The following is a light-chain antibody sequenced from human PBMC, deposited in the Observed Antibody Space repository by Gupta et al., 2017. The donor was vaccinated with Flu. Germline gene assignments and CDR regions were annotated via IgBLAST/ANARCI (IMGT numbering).Light chain of an antibody. Sequence: DILLTQTPLSLPVTPGEPASISCRSSQSLWDPADGNTYLDWYLLNAGQSPQLVMYMMSYRASALPDKISGSGSATDLRLLISMMDAEDDVIYYFRQRRAYPYTFGQGTNLEI. CDR1: QSLWDPADGNTY. J-gene: IGKJ2*01. CDR2: MMS. V-gene: IGKV2-40*01. CDR3: RQRRAYPYT.